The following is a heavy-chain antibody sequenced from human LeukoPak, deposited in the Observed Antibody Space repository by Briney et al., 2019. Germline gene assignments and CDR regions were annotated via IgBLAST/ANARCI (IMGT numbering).Heavy chain of an antibody. Sequence: SETLSLTCPVSGGSISSTSYYWAWIRQFPGKGLEWIGTIYYSGSTYYNPSLKSRLTISVDTSKNHFSLKLSSVTAADTAVYYCARYREQQLARQRDEYYFDYWGQGTLVTVSS. J-gene: IGHJ4*02. CDR2: IYYSGST. CDR1: GGSISSTSYY. D-gene: IGHD6-13*01. V-gene: IGHV4-39*02. CDR3: ARYREQQLARQRDEYYFDY.